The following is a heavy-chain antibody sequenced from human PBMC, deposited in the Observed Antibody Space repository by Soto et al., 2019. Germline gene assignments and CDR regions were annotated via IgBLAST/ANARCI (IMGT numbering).Heavy chain of an antibody. CDR3: SKNGTTWFAA. CDR2: ISVYSGYA. J-gene: IGHJ5*02. V-gene: IGHV1-18*01. D-gene: IGHD1-1*01. CDR1: GYSFYNSG. Sequence: GPELKKPGASVKVSCKTSGYSFYNSGISWVRQAPGQGLEWMGWISVYSGYAHYAQKFQGRVIMTADTFTSTSYMELMGLRSDDTAMYYCSKNGTTWFAAWGQGTLVTVSS.